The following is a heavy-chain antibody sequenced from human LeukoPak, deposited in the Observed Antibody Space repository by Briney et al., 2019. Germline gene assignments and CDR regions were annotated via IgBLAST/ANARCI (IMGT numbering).Heavy chain of an antibody. V-gene: IGHV4-39*01. Sequence: PSETLSLTCTVSGGSISSSSYYWGWIRQPPGRGLEWIGSIYYSGSTYYNPSLKSRVTISVDTSKNQFSLKLSSVTAADTAVYYCAGLEHGVYYYYYMDVWGKGTTVTVSS. J-gene: IGHJ6*03. D-gene: IGHD1-1*01. CDR2: IYYSGST. CDR1: GGSISSSSYY. CDR3: AGLEHGVYYYYYMDV.